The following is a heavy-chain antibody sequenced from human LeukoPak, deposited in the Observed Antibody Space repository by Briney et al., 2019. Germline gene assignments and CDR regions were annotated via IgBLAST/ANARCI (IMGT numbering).Heavy chain of an antibody. V-gene: IGHV4-39*01. CDR2: IYYSGST. D-gene: IGHD3-10*01. CDR3: ARRRPMVRGVIPGFDY. J-gene: IGHJ4*02. CDR1: GGSTSSSNYY. Sequence: SETLSLTCTVSGGSTSSSNYYWGWIRQPPGTGLEWIGSIYYSGSTYYNPSLKSRVTISVDTSKNQFSLKLSSVTAADTAVYYCARRRPMVRGVIPGFDYWGQGTLVTVSS.